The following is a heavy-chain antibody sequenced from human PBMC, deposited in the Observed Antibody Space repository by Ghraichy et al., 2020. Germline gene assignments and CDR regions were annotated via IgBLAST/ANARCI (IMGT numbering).Heavy chain of an antibody. CDR2: IYYSGST. V-gene: IGHV4-31*03. D-gene: IGHD6-13*01. CDR3: ARGRAAAGGGGFDP. Sequence: SETLSLTCTVSGGSISSGGYYWSWIRQHPGKGLEWIGYIYYSGSTYYNPSLKSRVTISVDTSKNQFSLKLSSVTAADTAVYYCARGRAAAGGGGFDPWGQGTLVTVSS. J-gene: IGHJ5*02. CDR1: GGSISSGGYY.